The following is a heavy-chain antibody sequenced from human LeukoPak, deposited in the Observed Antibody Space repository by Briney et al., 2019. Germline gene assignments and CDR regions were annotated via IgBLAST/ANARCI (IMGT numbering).Heavy chain of an antibody. CDR3: AKGYFASGSYFDY. V-gene: IGHV3-23*01. CDR2: ISDSGGTT. Sequence: PGGSLRLSCAASGFTFSNYAMTWVRQAPGKGLEWVSTISDSGGTTYYTDSVKDRFTISRDNSENTLYLQMDSLRAEDTAVYYCAKGYFASGSYFDYWGQGTLVTVSS. J-gene: IGHJ4*02. CDR1: GFTFSNYA. D-gene: IGHD3-10*01.